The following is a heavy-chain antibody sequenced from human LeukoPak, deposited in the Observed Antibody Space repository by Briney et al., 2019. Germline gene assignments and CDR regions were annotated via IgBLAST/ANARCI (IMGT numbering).Heavy chain of an antibody. V-gene: IGHV4-38-2*02. J-gene: IGHJ4*02. D-gene: IGHD2-15*01. CDR3: ASADSEDFFDY. Sequence: SETLSLTCTVSGYSVRSAFYWGWIRQPPGKGLEWVGSFYHDETTYYNPSLKSRVTLSVDTSKRQFYLDMYSVTAADTAVYYCASADSEDFFDYWGRGALVTVSS. CDR2: FYHDETT. CDR1: GYSVRSAFY.